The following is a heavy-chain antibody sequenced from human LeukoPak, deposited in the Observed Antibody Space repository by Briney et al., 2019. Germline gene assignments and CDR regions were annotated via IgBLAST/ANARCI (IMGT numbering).Heavy chain of an antibody. CDR2: IIPIFGTA. CDR3: ARAPLYYDSSEYCYYGMDV. Sequence: SVKVSCKASGGTFSSYAISWVRQAPGQGLEWMGGIIPIFGTANYAQKFQGRVTITADESTSTAYMELSSLRSEDTAVYYCARAPLYYDSSEYCYYGMDVWGQGTTVTVSS. V-gene: IGHV1-69*13. CDR1: GGTFSSYA. D-gene: IGHD3-22*01. J-gene: IGHJ6*02.